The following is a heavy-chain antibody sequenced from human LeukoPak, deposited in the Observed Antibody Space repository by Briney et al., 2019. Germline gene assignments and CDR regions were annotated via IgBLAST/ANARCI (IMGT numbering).Heavy chain of an antibody. CDR1: GGSFSGYY. CDR3: ARGFNFWSGYLGRFWFDP. Sequence: KPSETLSLTCAVYGGSFSGYYWSWIRQPPGKGLEWIGEINHSGSTNYNPSLKSRVTISVDTSKNQFSLKLSSVTAADTAVYYCARGFNFWSGYLGRFWFDPWGQGTLVTVSS. V-gene: IGHV4-34*01. J-gene: IGHJ5*02. CDR2: INHSGST. D-gene: IGHD3-3*01.